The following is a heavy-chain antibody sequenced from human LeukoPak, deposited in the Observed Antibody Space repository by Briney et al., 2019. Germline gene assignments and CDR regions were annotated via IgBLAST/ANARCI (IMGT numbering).Heavy chain of an antibody. Sequence: GESLKISCKGSGYIFTSYWIGWVRQMPGKGLEWMGIIYPGDSDTRYSPFFQGQVTISADKSISTAYLQWSSLKASDTAMYYCASPKKRAGEFHFDYWGQGTLVTVSS. V-gene: IGHV5-51*01. CDR1: GYIFTSYW. CDR3: ASPKKRAGEFHFDY. J-gene: IGHJ4*02. D-gene: IGHD3-10*01. CDR2: IYPGDSDT.